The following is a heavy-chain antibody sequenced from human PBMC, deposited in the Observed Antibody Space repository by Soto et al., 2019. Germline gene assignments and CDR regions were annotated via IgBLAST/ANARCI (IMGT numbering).Heavy chain of an antibody. Sequence: QVQLQESGAGQVKPSQTLSLTCTVSGGSISSGGYYWSWIRRHPGKGLEWIGYIYYSGSTYYNPSLKSRVTISVDTSKNQFSLKLSSVTAADTAVYYCAASCVGCGGFNYYGMDVWGQGTTVTVSS. CDR1: GGSISSGGYY. CDR3: AASCVGCGGFNYYGMDV. J-gene: IGHJ6*02. CDR2: IYYSGST. V-gene: IGHV4-31*03. D-gene: IGHD2-21*01.